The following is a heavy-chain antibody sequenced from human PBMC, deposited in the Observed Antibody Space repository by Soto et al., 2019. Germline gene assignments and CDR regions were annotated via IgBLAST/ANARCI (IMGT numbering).Heavy chain of an antibody. CDR1: GYTFTGNY. CDR2: INPRNGDT. V-gene: IGHV1-2*02. Sequence: QVQLVQSGAEVKKPGASVKVSCKVSGYTFTGNYMHWMRQAPGQGPEWMGWINPRNGDTDYAQKFPGLVSITRDTSISAAYMDLSRLTSDDTAIYFCVRGGGVDVVTPTRIVFDYWGQGTLLTVSS. D-gene: IGHD2-21*02. J-gene: IGHJ4*02. CDR3: VRGGGVDVVTPTRIVFDY.